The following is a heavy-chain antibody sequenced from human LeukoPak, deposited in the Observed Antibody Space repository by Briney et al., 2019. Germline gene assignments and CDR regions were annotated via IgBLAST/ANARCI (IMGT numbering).Heavy chain of an antibody. D-gene: IGHD3-10*01. V-gene: IGHV1-2*02. CDR1: GYTFTDYY. Sequence: ASVKVSCKASGYTFTDYYIHWVRQAPGQGLELMGWINPYTGGTNYAPKFQGRVTMTRDTSISTAYMEVNRLTSDDTAVFYCATARGHNHYASGVHWGQGTLVTVSS. CDR2: INPYTGGT. J-gene: IGHJ1*01. CDR3: ATARGHNHYASGVH.